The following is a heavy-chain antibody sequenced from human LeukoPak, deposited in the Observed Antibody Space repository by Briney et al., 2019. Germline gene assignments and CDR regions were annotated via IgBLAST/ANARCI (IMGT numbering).Heavy chain of an antibody. D-gene: IGHD2-8*02. V-gene: IGHV5-51*01. CDR3: ARRGTGTYGSWFDP. J-gene: IGHJ5*02. CDR2: IYPGDSDT. CDR1: RDSFPDYW. Sequence: GESLKISCNGSRDSFPDYWIGWVRQMPGKGLEWMGIIYPGDSDTKYSPSFQDQVTISADRSISTAYLQWSSLKASDTAIYYCARRGTGTYGSWFDPWGQGTLVTVSS.